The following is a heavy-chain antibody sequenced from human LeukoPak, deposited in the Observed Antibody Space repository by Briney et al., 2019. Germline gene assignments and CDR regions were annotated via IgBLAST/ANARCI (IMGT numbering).Heavy chain of an antibody. V-gene: IGHV4-34*01. CDR2: INHRGST. D-gene: IGHD6-6*01. CDR1: GGSFSGYY. J-gene: IGHJ4*02. Sequence: SETLSLTCAVYGGSFSGYYWSWIRQPPGKGLEWIGEINHRGSTNYNPSLKSRVTISVDSSKNQFSLKLSSVTAADTAVYYCARGPRSSFLNYWGQGTLVTVSS. CDR3: ARGPRSSFLNY.